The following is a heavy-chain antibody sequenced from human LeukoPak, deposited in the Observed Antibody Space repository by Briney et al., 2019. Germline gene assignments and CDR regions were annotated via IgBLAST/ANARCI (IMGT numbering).Heavy chain of an antibody. V-gene: IGHV4-34*01. CDR3: VQEPIAAAGSDAFDI. D-gene: IGHD6-13*01. J-gene: IGHJ3*02. CDR1: GGSFSGYY. CDR2: INHSGST. Sequence: SETLSLTCAVYGGSFSGYYWSWIRQPPGKGPEWIGEINHSGSTNYNPSLKSRVTISVDTSKNQFSLKLSSVTAADTAVYYCVQEPIAAAGSDAFDIWGQGTMVTVSS.